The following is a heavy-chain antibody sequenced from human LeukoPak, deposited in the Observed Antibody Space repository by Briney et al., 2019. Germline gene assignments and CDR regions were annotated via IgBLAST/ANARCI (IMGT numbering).Heavy chain of an antibody. Sequence: GGPLDLPFPALEFTSSTYGRHWLRHAPGKGRVGVSRIKSDGSSTNYAGSVKGRFTISRDNAKNTLYLQMNSLRAEDTAVYYCARELASGGWGQGTLVTVSS. CDR2: IKSDGSST. D-gene: IGHD3-10*01. V-gene: IGHV3-74*01. J-gene: IGHJ4*02. CDR3: ARELASGG. CDR1: EFTSSTYG.